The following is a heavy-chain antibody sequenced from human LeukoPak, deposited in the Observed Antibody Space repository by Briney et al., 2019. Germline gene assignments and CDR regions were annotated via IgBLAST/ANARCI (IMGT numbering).Heavy chain of an antibody. CDR1: GFTFSTNG. J-gene: IGHJ3*02. D-gene: IGHD3-22*01. CDR2: IISTGGLT. CDR3: ARHRQDYYDSSGYTASGAFDI. Sequence: GGSLRLSCAASGFTFSTNGMSWVRQAPGKGLEWVSSIISTGGLTFYADSVKGRFTISRDNSKNTLYLQMNSLGAEDTAVYYCARHRQDYYDSSGYTASGAFDIWGQGTMVTVSS. V-gene: IGHV3-23*01.